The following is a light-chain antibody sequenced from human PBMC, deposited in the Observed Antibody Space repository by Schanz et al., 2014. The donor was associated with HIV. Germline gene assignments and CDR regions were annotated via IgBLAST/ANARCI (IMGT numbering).Light chain of an antibody. CDR2: DGS. Sequence: QSVLTQPASVSGSPGQSITISCTGPNSDINFYYYVSWFQQHPGKAPQLMIYDGSRRPSGVSNRFSGSKSDNTASLTISGLQAEDEADYYCSSHAGRSSFVVFGGGTKLTVL. CDR1: NSDINFYYY. J-gene: IGLJ2*01. V-gene: IGLV2-14*03. CDR3: SSHAGRSSFVV.